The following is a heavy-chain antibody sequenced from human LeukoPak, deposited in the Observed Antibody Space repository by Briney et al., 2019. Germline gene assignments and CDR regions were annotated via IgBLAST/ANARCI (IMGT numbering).Heavy chain of an antibody. D-gene: IGHD3-22*01. CDR1: GYTFTVYF. V-gene: IGHV1-2*02. J-gene: IGHJ4*02. CDR2: ISPNSGGT. Sequence: WASVKVSCKASGYTFTVYFMHWVRQAPGQGLEWMGWISPNSGGTNYAQKFQGRVTMTRGTSISTAYMELSRLRSDDTAVYYCARELNYDSSGYYFDYWGQGTLVTVSS. CDR3: ARELNYDSSGYYFDY.